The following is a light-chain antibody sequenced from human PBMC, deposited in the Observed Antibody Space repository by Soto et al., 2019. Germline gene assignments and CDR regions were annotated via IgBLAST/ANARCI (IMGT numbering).Light chain of an antibody. CDR1: QSLNRD. CDR2: GAS. CDR3: QQYNNWPGT. J-gene: IGKJ1*01. Sequence: VITESPATPSMSPGERDTLSCRASQSLNRDLAWYQQKPGQSPRLLIFGASIRATGIPARFSGSGSGTEFTLTIGSLQSEDCALYYCQQYNNWPGTLGQGTKV. V-gene: IGKV3-15*01.